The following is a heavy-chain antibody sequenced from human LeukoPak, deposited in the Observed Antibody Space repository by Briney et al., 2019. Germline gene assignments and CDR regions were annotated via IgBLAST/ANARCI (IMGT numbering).Heavy chain of an antibody. CDR3: ARGVNEDYFDY. D-gene: IGHD5/OR15-5a*01. V-gene: IGHV4-59*01. J-gene: IGHJ4*02. Sequence: SETLSLTSTVSGGSISSYYWSWIRQPPGKGLEWIGYIYYSGSTNYNPSLKSRVTISVDTSKNQFSLKLSSVTAADTAVYYCARGVNEDYFDYWGQGTLVTVSS. CDR2: IYYSGST. CDR1: GGSISSYY.